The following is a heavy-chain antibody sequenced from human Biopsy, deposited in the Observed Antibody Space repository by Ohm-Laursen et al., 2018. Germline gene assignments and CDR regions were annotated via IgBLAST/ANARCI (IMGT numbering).Heavy chain of an antibody. CDR1: GFTFSNYG. J-gene: IGHJ4*02. CDR2: MSYDGTQK. CDR3: AKDYRDSRGIFGIVVVRPLDY. Sequence: SLRLSCAASGFTFSNYGVDWVRQAPGKGLEWVATMSYDGTQKYYGDSVKGRFTISRDNSKNTLYLQMNSLRAEDTAVYYCAKDYRDSRGIFGIVVVRPLDYWGQGSLVTVSS. V-gene: IGHV3-30*18. D-gene: IGHD3-22*01.